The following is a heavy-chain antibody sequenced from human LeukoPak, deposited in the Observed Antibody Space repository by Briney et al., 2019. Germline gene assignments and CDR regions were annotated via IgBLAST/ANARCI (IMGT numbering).Heavy chain of an antibody. CDR1: GYTFTSYG. D-gene: IGHD5-24*01. Sequence: GASVKVSCKASGYTFTSYGISWVRQAPGQGLQWMGWISTYNGNTNYAQKLQGRVTMTTDTSTGTAYMELRSLRSEDTAVYYCARADDSRREMATITDWFDPWGQGTLVTVSS. V-gene: IGHV1-18*01. CDR3: ARADDSRREMATITDWFDP. CDR2: ISTYNGNT. J-gene: IGHJ5*02.